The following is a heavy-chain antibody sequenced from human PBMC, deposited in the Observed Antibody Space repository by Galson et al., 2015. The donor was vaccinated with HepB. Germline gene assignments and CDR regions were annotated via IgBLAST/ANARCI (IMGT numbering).Heavy chain of an antibody. CDR2: INPSGGST. Sequence: SVKVSCKASGYTFTSYYMHWVRQAPGQGLEWMGIINPSGGSTSYAQKLQGRVTITRDTSASTAYMELSSLRSEDTAVYYCARGPVSYYTFDPWGQGTLVTVSS. D-gene: IGHD3-10*01. V-gene: IGHV1-46*04. CDR3: ARGPVSYYTFDP. CDR1: GYTFTSYY. J-gene: IGHJ5*02.